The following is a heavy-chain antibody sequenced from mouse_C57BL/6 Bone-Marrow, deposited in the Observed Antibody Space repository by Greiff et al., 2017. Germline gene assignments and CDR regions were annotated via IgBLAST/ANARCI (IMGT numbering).Heavy chain of an antibody. CDR3: ARWGYAMDY. V-gene: IGHV1-9*01. Sequence: VQGVESGAELMKPGASVKLSCKATGYTFTGYWIEWVKQRPGHGLEWIGEILPGSGSTNDNEKFKGKPTFTADTSSNTAYMQLSSLTTEDSAIYYCARWGYAMDYWGQGTSVTVSA. CDR1: GYTFTGYW. CDR2: ILPGSGST. J-gene: IGHJ4*01.